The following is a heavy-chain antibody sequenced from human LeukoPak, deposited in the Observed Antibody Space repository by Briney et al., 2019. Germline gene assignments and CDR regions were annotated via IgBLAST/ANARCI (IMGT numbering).Heavy chain of an antibody. J-gene: IGHJ4*02. CDR3: ARVPYYDFWSGYLDY. V-gene: IGHV1-8*03. CDR2: MNPNSGNT. D-gene: IGHD3-3*01. Sequence: ASVKVSCKASGGTFSSYAISWVRQAPGQGLEWMGWMNPNSGNTGYAQKFQGRVTITRNTSISTAYMELSSLRSEDTAVYYCARVPYYDFWSGYLDYWGQGTLVTVSS. CDR1: GGTFSSYA.